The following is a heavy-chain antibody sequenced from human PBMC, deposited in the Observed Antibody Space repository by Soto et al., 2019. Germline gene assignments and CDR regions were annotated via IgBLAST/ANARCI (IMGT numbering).Heavy chain of an antibody. Sequence: QVQLVESGGGVIQPGTSLSLSCGSSGFTFRSFGMYWVRQAPGKGLEWVAVVSYDGNHKYYADSVKGRFTVSSDNAKNMLYLQMTSLRGEDTAVYYCAKDVGQKLVLNYGMDVWGQGTTVTVSS. CDR3: AKDVGQKLVLNYGMDV. V-gene: IGHV3-30*18. CDR2: VSYDGNHK. D-gene: IGHD6-13*01. CDR1: GFTFRSFG. J-gene: IGHJ6*02.